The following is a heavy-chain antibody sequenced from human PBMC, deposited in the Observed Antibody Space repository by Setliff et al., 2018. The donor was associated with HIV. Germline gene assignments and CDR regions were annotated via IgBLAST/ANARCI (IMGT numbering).Heavy chain of an antibody. CDR1: GGSISGSSDY. J-gene: IGHJ4*02. V-gene: IGHV4-39*01. Sequence: SETLSLTCTVSGGSISGSSDYWGWIRQPPGKGLEWIGSIFYTGSTYYNPSLKGRVTVSVDTSINQFSLKLSAVTAADTSVYYCARHSSSGYLPYYFDYWGQGTLVTVSS. CDR2: IFYTGST. D-gene: IGHD3-3*01. CDR3: ARHSSSGYLPYYFDY.